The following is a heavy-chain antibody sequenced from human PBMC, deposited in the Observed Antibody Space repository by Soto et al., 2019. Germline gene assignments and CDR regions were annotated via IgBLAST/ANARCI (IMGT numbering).Heavy chain of an antibody. CDR1: GVTFSSYS. D-gene: IGHD3-3*01. Sequence: GGSLSLSCAASGVTFSSYSMSWVRQAPGKGLEWVSAISGSGGSTYYADSVKGRFTISRDNSKNTLYLQMNSLRAEDTAVYYCAKGGYDFWSGYLSLDPWGQGTLVTVSS. CDR2: ISGSGGST. V-gene: IGHV3-23*01. CDR3: AKGGYDFWSGYLSLDP. J-gene: IGHJ5*02.